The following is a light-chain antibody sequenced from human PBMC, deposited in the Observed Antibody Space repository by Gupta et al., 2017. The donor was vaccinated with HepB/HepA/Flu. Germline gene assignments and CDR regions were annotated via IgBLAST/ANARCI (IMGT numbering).Light chain of an antibody. CDR3: QQYGISPWT. Sequence: EIVLPQSPGTLSFSPGESATLSCRASQRVSRSYLAWYQQKPGQAPRLLIYGASSRAAGIPDRFSGSGSGTDFTLTINRLEPEDFAVYYCQQYGISPWTFGQGTKVESK. CDR2: GAS. J-gene: IGKJ1*01. CDR1: QRVSRSY. V-gene: IGKV3-20*01.